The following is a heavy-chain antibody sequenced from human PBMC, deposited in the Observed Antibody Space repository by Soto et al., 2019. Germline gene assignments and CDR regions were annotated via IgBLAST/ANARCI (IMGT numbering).Heavy chain of an antibody. CDR3: AKTGGAVSHPYWFDS. CDR1: GGTFSRYS. CDR2: IIPIFGIA. V-gene: IGHV1-69*02. J-gene: IGHJ5*01. Sequence: ASVKVSCKASGGTFSRYSITWVRQAPGHGLEWIGRIIPIFGIASYAQKFQGRVTITADESTSTAYMELSSLRSDDTAVYYCAKTGGAVSHPYWFDSWGQGTLVTVSS. D-gene: IGHD1-26*01.